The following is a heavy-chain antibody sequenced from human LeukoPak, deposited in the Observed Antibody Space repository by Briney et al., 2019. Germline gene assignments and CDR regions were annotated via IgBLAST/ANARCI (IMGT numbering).Heavy chain of an antibody. CDR3: ARDLEDSIPFGAFDR. D-gene: IGHD3-22*01. Sequence: GGSLRLSCAASGFTFSNYGMHWVRQVPGQGLEWVAALWFGRIRKDYADSVKCRLTISRDNSKNTLYLQMSSLRAEDTAAYYCARDLEDSIPFGAFDRWGQGTMVTVSA. J-gene: IGHJ3*02. CDR2: LWFGRIRK. V-gene: IGHV3-33*01. CDR1: GFTFSNYG.